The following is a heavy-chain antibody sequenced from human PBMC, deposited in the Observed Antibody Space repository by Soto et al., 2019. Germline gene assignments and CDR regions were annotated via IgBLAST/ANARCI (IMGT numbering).Heavy chain of an antibody. CDR1: GYTFTSYG. CDR3: ARGCSGGSCYYYGMDV. V-gene: IGHV1-18*01. Sequence: QFQLVQSGAEVKKPGASVKVSCKASGYTFTSYGISWVRQAPGQGLEWMGWISAYNGNTNYAQKLQGRDTMTTDTSTSTAYMELRSLRSDDTAVYYCARGCSGGSCYYYGMDVWRQGTTVTVSS. D-gene: IGHD2-15*01. J-gene: IGHJ6*02. CDR2: ISAYNGNT.